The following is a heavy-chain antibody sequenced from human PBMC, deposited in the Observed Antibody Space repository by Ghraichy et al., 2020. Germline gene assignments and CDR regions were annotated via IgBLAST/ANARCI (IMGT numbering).Heavy chain of an antibody. V-gene: IGHV4-34*01. CDR3: ARGPLYSSGWYGANNWFDP. Sequence: SETLSLTCAVYGGSFSGYYWSWIRQPPGKGLEWIGEINHSGSTNYNPSLKSRVTISVDTSKNQFSLKLSSVTAADTAVHYCARGPLYSSGWYGANNWFDPWGQGTLVTVSS. D-gene: IGHD6-19*01. CDR2: INHSGST. CDR1: GGSFSGYY. J-gene: IGHJ5*02.